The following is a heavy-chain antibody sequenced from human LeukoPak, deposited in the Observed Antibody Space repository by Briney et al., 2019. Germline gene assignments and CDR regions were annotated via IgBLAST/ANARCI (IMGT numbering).Heavy chain of an antibody. V-gene: IGHV4-59*01. D-gene: IGHD3-10*01. Sequence: SETLSLTCTVSGSSISSYYWSWIRQPPGKGLEWIGYIYYSGSTNYNPSLKSRVTISVDTSKNQFSLKLSSVTAADTAVYYCARVHYGSGIDYWGQGTLVTVSS. CDR3: ARVHYGSGIDY. CDR1: GSSISSYY. CDR2: IYYSGST. J-gene: IGHJ4*02.